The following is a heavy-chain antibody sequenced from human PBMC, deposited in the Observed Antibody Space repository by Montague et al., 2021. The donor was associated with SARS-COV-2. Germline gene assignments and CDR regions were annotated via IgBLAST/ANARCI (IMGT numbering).Heavy chain of an antibody. Sequence: SETLSLTCAVYGGSFSGYYWNWIRQPPGKGLEWIGEINHSGSTNYNPSLKSRVTISVDTSKNQFSLKLSSVTAADTAVHYCVVVPLGPRGRGFDYWGQGTLVTVSS. V-gene: IGHV4-34*01. CDR3: VVVPLGPRGRGFDY. CDR1: GGSFSGYY. J-gene: IGHJ4*02. CDR2: INHSGST. D-gene: IGHD2-15*01.